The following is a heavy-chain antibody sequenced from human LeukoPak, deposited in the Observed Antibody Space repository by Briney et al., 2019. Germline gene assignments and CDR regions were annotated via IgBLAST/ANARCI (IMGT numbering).Heavy chain of an antibody. CDR1: GGSFSGYY. Sequence: PSETLSLTCAVYGGSFSGYYWGWLRQPPGKGLEWIGSIYYSGSTYYNPSLKSRVTISVDTSKNQFSLKLSSVTAADTAVYYCARLGDRNSGYSYGYPVGYWGQGTLVTVSS. D-gene: IGHD5-18*01. CDR3: ARLGDRNSGYSYGYPVGY. J-gene: IGHJ4*02. CDR2: IYYSGST. V-gene: IGHV4-39*01.